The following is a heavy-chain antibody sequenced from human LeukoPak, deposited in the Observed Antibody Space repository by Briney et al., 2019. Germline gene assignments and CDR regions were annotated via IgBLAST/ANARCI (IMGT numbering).Heavy chain of an antibody. V-gene: IGHV4-34*01. CDR1: GGSFSGYY. J-gene: IGHJ5*02. CDR2: INHSGST. Sequence: PSETLSLTCAVYGGSFSGYYWSWIRQPPGKGLEWIGEINHSGSTNYNPSLKSRVTISVDTSKNQFSLKLSSVTAADTAVYYCARGVVVAVAATLYNWFDPWGQGALVTVSS. D-gene: IGHD2-15*01. CDR3: ARGVVVAVAATLYNWFDP.